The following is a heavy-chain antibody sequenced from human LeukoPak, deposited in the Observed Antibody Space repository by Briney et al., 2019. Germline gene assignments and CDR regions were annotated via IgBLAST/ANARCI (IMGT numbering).Heavy chain of an antibody. CDR2: ISGSGGAT. V-gene: IGHV3-23*01. D-gene: IGHD3-10*01. CDR3: AKDGRGSGSYYYFDY. J-gene: IGHJ4*02. CDR1: GFTFSSYA. Sequence: GGSLRLSCAASGFTFSSYAMAWVRQAPGKGLEWVSSISGSGGATYYADSVKGRFTISRDNSKNTLYLQMNSLRAEDTAVYYCAKDGRGSGSYYYFDYWGQGTLVTVSP.